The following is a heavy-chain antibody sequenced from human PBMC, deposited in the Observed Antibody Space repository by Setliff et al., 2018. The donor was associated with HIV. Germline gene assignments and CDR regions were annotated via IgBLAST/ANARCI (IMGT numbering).Heavy chain of an antibody. CDR2: ITHSGST. CDR1: GGSFINYY. Sequence: SETLSLTCAVYGGSFINYYWSWIRQSPGKGLEWIEEITHSGSTNYNPSLKSRVTISVDTSKNQFSLKLTSVTAADTAVYYCARGPVVVIPAPRWRWFDPWGRGTLVTVSS. D-gene: IGHD2-2*01. CDR3: ARGPVVVIPAPRWRWFDP. J-gene: IGHJ5*02. V-gene: IGHV4-34*01.